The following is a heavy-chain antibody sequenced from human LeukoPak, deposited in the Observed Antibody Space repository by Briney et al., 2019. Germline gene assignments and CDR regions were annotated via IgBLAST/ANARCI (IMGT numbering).Heavy chain of an antibody. D-gene: IGHD2-21*02. CDR1: GFTFSSYE. J-gene: IGHJ6*02. CDR3: ARWGGSYCGGDCYPAYYYYYYGMDV. V-gene: IGHV3-48*03. CDR2: ISSSGSTI. Sequence: PGGSLRLSCAASGFTFSSYEMNWVRQAPGKGLEWVSYISSSGSTIYYADSVKGRFTISRDNAKNSLYLQMNSLRAEGTAVYYCARWGGSYCGGDCYPAYYYYYYGMDVWGQGTTVTVSS.